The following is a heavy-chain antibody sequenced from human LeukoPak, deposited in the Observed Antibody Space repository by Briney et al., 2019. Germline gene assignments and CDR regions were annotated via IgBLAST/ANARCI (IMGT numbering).Heavy chain of an antibody. CDR1: GGSVSSGIYY. Sequence: SETLSLTCTVSGGSVSSGIYYWSWIRQPAGKGLEWIGYIYYSGSTNYNPSLKSRVTISVDTSKNQFSLKLSSVTAADTAVYYCARGRGYCTNGVCYRYYYYYMDVWGKGTTVTVSS. V-gene: IGHV4-61*10. D-gene: IGHD2-8*01. J-gene: IGHJ6*03. CDR3: ARGRGYCTNGVCYRYYYYYMDV. CDR2: IYYSGST.